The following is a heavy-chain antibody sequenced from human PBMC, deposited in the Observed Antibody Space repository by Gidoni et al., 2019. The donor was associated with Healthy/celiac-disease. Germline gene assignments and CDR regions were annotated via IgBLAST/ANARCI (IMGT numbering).Heavy chain of an antibody. V-gene: IGHV3-13*04. CDR1: GFTFISYD. J-gene: IGHJ4*02. CDR2: IGTAGDT. Sequence: VQLVESGGGLVQPGVSLRLSCAASGFTFISYDMHWVRQATGKGLEWVSAIGTAGDTYYPGSVKGRFTISRENAKNSLYLQMNSLRAGDTAVYYCARGINYYGSDPHFDYWGQGTLVTVSS. CDR3: ARGINYYGSDPHFDY. D-gene: IGHD3-10*01.